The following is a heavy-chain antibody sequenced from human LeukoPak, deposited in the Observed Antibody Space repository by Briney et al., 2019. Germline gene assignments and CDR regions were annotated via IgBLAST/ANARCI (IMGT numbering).Heavy chain of an antibody. CDR1: GGSISSYY. CDR3: ARARGGYGDYGSWFDP. CDR2: IYYSGST. D-gene: IGHD4-17*01. V-gene: IGHV4-59*01. J-gene: IGHJ5*02. Sequence: PSETLSLTCTVSGGSISSYYWSWIRQPPGKGLEWIGYIYYSGSTNYNPSLKSRVTISVDTSKNQFSLKLSSVTAADTAVYYCARARGGYGDYGSWFDPWGQGTLVPVSS.